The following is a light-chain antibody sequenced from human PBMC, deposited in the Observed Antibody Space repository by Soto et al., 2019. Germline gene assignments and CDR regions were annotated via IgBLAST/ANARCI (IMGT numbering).Light chain of an antibody. V-gene: IGKV1-39*01. CDR1: QSIGGF. Sequence: DIQMTQSPSSLSVSVGDRVTITCRASQSIGGFLNWYQQKLGKAPKLMIYAASSLQSGVPSRFSGSGSGTDFTLTISSLQPEDVATYYCQQSYSSPPAFGQGTRLEIK. CDR3: QQSYSSPPA. J-gene: IGKJ5*01. CDR2: AAS.